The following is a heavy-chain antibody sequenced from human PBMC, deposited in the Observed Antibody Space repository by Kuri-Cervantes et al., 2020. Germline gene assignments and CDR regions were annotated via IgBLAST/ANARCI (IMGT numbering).Heavy chain of an antibody. D-gene: IGHD5-18*01. CDR2: ISWNSGGI. V-gene: IGHV3-9*01. CDR1: GFTFDGYA. Sequence: SLKISCAASGFTFDGYAMHWVRQAPGKGLEWVSDISWNSGGIGYADSVKGRFTISRDNAKNSLYLQMNSLRAEDTALYYCAKDRGYSYGYGFDYWGQGTLVTVSS. J-gene: IGHJ4*02. CDR3: AKDRGYSYGYGFDY.